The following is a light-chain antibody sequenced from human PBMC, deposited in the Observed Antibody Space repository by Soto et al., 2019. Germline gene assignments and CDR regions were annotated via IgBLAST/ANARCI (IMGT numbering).Light chain of an antibody. Sequence: QSALTQPASVSGSPGQSITISCTGTSSDVGTYNYVSWYQQHPGKAPKIMIYEVTNRPSGVSSRFSGSKSGNTASLTISGLQAEDEAAYYCSSYTDSSTLVFGGGTKLTVL. CDR1: SSDVGTYNY. V-gene: IGLV2-14*01. CDR2: EVT. J-gene: IGLJ2*01. CDR3: SSYTDSSTLV.